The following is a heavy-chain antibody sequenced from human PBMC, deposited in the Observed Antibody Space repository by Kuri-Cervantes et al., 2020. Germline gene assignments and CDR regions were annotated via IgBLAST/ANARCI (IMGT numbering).Heavy chain of an antibody. J-gene: IGHJ4*02. D-gene: IGHD7-27*01. V-gene: IGHV4-30-4*08. CDR3: ARERNWGFDY. CDR2: IYYSGST. Sequence: SWVRQPPGKGLEWIGYIYYSGSTYYNPSLKSRVTISVDTSKNQFSLKLSSVTAADTAVYYCARERNWGFDYWGQGTPVTVSS.